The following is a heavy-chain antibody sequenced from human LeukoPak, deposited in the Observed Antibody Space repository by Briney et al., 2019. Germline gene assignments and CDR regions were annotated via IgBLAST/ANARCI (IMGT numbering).Heavy chain of an antibody. Sequence: SVKVSCKASGGTFSSCTISWVRQAPGQGLEWMGRIIPILGIANYAQKFQGRVTITTDESTSTAYMELSSLRSEDAAVYYCARESAYSSGWYSYWGQGTLVTVSS. CDR1: GGTFSSCT. CDR2: IIPILGIA. J-gene: IGHJ4*02. CDR3: ARESAYSSGWYSY. D-gene: IGHD6-19*01. V-gene: IGHV1-69*16.